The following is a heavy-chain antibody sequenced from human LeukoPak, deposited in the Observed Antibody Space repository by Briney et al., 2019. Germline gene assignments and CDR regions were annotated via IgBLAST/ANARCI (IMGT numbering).Heavy chain of an antibody. J-gene: IGHJ4*02. CDR3: ARDSGGTTGREYFDY. Sequence: GASVKVSCKASGYTFTGYYIHWVRQAPGQGLEWMGRINPSGGSTSYAQKFQGRVTMTRDTSTSTVYMELSSLRSEDTAVYYCARDSGGTTGREYFDYWGQGTLVTVSS. V-gene: IGHV1-46*01. CDR2: INPSGGST. D-gene: IGHD4-17*01. CDR1: GYTFTGYY.